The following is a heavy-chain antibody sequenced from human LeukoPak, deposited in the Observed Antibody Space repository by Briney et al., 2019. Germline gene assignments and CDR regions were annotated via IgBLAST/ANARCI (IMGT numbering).Heavy chain of an antibody. CDR3: AKDKNWGPTTLFDY. Sequence: GGSLRLSCSASGFTFSSHAMHWVRQAPGKGLEWVANIRKDGSYKYYGESVKGRFTISRDNSKNTLDLQMNSLTPDDTAVYYCAKDKNWGPTTLFDYWGQGTLVTVSS. CDR2: IRKDGSYK. V-gene: IGHV3-30*02. J-gene: IGHJ4*02. D-gene: IGHD7-27*01. CDR1: GFTFSSHA.